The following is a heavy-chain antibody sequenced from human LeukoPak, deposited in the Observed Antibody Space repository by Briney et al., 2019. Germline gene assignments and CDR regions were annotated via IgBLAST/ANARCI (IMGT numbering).Heavy chain of an antibody. CDR3: ARRTWIQPYYYYYYMDV. D-gene: IGHD5-18*01. J-gene: IGHJ6*03. CDR2: INHSGST. Sequence: SETLSLTCAVYGGSFSGYYWSWIRQPPGKGLEWIGEINHSGSTNYNPSLKSRVTISVDTSKNQFSLKLSSVTAADTAVYYCARRTWIQPYYYYYYMDVWGKGTTLTVSS. CDR1: GGSFSGYY. V-gene: IGHV4-34*01.